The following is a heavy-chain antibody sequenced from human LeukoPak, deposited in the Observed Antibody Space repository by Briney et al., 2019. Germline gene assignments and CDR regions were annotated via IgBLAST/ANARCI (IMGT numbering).Heavy chain of an antibody. V-gene: IGHV3-23*01. CDR1: GVTSSAYA. CDR2: ISRSGVST. Sequence: GGSLRLSCAGSGVTSSAYAMSWVRQPPGEGLEWGSTISRSGVSTYYADSVRGRFTISRDNSKHTLFVQMNSLRAEDTAVYYCAKDHTDTNSSGVFEPWGQGTMVTVSS. CDR3: AKDHTDTNSSGVFEP. J-gene: IGHJ3*01. D-gene: IGHD6-25*01.